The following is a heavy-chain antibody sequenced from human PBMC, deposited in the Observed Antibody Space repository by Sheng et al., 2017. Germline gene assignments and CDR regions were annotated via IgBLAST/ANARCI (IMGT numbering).Heavy chain of an antibody. CDR2: IYYRGNT. D-gene: IGHD3-22*01. V-gene: IGHV4-39*07. CDR3: ARDSSGYYTKLDY. J-gene: IGHJ4*02. Sequence: QMQLQESRPGLVKPSETLSLTCTVSGGSISSSTYYWGWIRQPPGKGLEWIGSIYYRGNTYHNPSLKSRVTISVDTSKNQFSLKLSSVTAADTAVYYCARDSSGYYTKLDYWGQGTLVTVSS. CDR1: GGSISSSTYY.